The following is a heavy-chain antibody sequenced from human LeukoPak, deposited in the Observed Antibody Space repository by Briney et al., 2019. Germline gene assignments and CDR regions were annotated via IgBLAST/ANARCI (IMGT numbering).Heavy chain of an antibody. CDR2: IYYSGST. CDR3: ARRRGYSYGHSGDMDV. J-gene: IGHJ6*02. CDR1: GGSISSSSYY. D-gene: IGHD5-18*01. Sequence: PSETLSLTCTVSGGSISSSSYYWGWIRQPPGKGLEWIGSIYYSGSTYYNVSLESRVTISVDTSKNQFSLKLSSVTAADTAVYYCARRRGYSYGHSGDMDVWGQGTTVTVSS. V-gene: IGHV4-39*01.